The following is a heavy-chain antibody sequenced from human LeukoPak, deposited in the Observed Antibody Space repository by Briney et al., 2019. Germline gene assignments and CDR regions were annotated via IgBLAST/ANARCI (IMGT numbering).Heavy chain of an antibody. Sequence: ASVKVSCKASGYTFTGYYMHWVRQAPGQGLEWMGWINPNSGGTNYAQKFQGRVTMTRDTSISTAYMELSRLRSDDTAVYYCARVRAITGTTSVGYWGQGTLVTVSS. V-gene: IGHV1-2*02. CDR1: GYTFTGYY. CDR3: ARVRAITGTTSVGY. D-gene: IGHD1-7*01. CDR2: INPNSGGT. J-gene: IGHJ4*02.